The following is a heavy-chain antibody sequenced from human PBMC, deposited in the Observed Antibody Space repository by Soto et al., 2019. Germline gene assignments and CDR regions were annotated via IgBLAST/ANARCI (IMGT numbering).Heavy chain of an antibody. V-gene: IGHV3-15*07. CDR1: GFSFSNAW. CDR2: IKRKTDGGTI. CDR3: TTRGSLGY. Sequence: EVQLVESGGGLVKPGESLRLSCAASGFSFSNAWINWVRQAPGKGLEWVGRIKRKTDGGTIDYAAPVKGRFIISRDDSSNTLYLQMNSLKTEDTAVYYCTTRGSLGYWGQGTLVTVSS. D-gene: IGHD2-15*01. J-gene: IGHJ4*02.